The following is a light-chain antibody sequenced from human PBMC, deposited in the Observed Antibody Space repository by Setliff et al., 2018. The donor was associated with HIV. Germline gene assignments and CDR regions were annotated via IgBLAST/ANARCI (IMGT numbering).Light chain of an antibody. CDR3: AAWDDTLKGPV. Sequence: GSPGQRVTIPCSGGSSNVGSNTVNWYQQLPGTAPKLLIYGNNQRPSGVPDRFSGSNFGTSASLAISGLQSEDEADYYCAAWDDTLKGPVFGGGTKGTVL. CDR2: GNN. CDR1: SSNVGSNT. J-gene: IGLJ2*01. V-gene: IGLV1-44*01.